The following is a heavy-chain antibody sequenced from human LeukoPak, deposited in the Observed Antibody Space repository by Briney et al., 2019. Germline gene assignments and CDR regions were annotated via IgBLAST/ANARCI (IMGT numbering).Heavy chain of an antibody. CDR2: IYYSGST. V-gene: IGHV4-59*08. Sequence: PSETLSLTCTVSGGSISSYYWSWIRQPPGKGLEWIGYIYYSGSTNYNPSLKSRVTISVDTSKNQFSLKLSSVTAADTAVYYCVGSSWYYYFDYWAREPWSPSPQ. J-gene: IGHJ4*02. CDR1: GGSISSYY. CDR3: VGSSWYYYFDY. D-gene: IGHD6-13*01.